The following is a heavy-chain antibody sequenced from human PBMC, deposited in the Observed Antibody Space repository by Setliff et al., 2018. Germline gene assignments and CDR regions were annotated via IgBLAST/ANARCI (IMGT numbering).Heavy chain of an antibody. Sequence: PSETLSLTCTVSGGSISSYSWSWIRQPPGKGLQWIGYISYSGATNYSPSLKSRVTISVDTSKNQFFLKLTSVTAADTAMYYCARGYYNFLSGYYTPYYFDYWGQGTLVTVSS. CDR1: GGSISSYS. CDR2: ISYSGAT. CDR3: ARGYYNFLSGYYTPYYFDY. J-gene: IGHJ4*02. V-gene: IGHV4-59*01. D-gene: IGHD3-3*01.